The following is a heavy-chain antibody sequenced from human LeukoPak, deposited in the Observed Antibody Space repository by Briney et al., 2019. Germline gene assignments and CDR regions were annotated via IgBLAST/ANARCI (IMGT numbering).Heavy chain of an antibody. J-gene: IGHJ4*02. V-gene: IGHV4-34*01. Sequence: KPSETLSLTCAVYGGSFSGYYWSWIRQPPGKGLEWIGEINHSGSTNYNPSLKSRVTISVDTSKNQFSLKLSSVTAADTAVYYCARVRITMIVVGTKYYFDYWGQGTLVTVSS. CDR2: INHSGST. D-gene: IGHD3-22*01. CDR1: GGSFSGYY. CDR3: ARVRITMIVVGTKYYFDY.